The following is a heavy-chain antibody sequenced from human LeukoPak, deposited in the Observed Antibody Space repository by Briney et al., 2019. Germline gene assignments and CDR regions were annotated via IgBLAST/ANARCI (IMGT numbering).Heavy chain of an antibody. D-gene: IGHD5-18*01. CDR1: GFTFSGYA. Sequence: GGSLRLSCAASGFTFSGYAMSWVRQAPGKGLEWVSAISGSGGSTYYADSVKGRFTISRDNSKNTLYPQMNSLRAEDTAVYYCAKDGQSGYSYGGGQGTLVTVSS. V-gene: IGHV3-23*01. CDR2: ISGSGGST. CDR3: AKDGQSGYSYG. J-gene: IGHJ4*02.